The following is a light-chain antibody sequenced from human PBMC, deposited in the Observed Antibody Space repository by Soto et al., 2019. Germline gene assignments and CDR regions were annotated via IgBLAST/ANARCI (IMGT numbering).Light chain of an antibody. Sequence: DIVMTQSPDSLAVSLGERATINCKSRQSVLYSSNNKNYLAWYQQKPGQPPKLLIYWASTRESGVPDRFSGSGSRTDFTLTISSLQAEDVAVYYCQQYYSTPPTFGQGTRLEIK. CDR3: QQYYSTPPT. CDR2: WAS. CDR1: QSVLYSSNNKNY. V-gene: IGKV4-1*01. J-gene: IGKJ5*01.